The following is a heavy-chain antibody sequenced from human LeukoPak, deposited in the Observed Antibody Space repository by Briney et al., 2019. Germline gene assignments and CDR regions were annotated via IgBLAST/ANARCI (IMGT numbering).Heavy chain of an antibody. CDR3: AKDIRYYDSSGHYYGGAFDI. D-gene: IGHD3-22*01. CDR2: ISGDGGST. Sequence: GGSLRLSCAASGFTFDHYTMHWVRQAPGKGLEWVSLISGDGGSTYYADSVKGRFTISRDNSKNSLYLQMNSLRTEDTALYYCAKDIRYYDSSGHYYGGAFDIWGQGTMVTVSS. V-gene: IGHV3-43*01. J-gene: IGHJ3*02. CDR1: GFTFDHYT.